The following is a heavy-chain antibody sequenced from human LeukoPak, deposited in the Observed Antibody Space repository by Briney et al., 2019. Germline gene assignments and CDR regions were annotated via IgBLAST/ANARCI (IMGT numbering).Heavy chain of an antibody. V-gene: IGHV3-30*03. CDR1: GFTFSNAW. CDR2: ISFDRSDK. Sequence: GGSLRLSCAASGFTFSNAWMSWVRQAPGKGLEWVAVISFDRSDKYYADSVKGRFTISRDNSKNSLYLQMNSLRAEDTAVYYCASGKGYSGYVGSFDYWGQGTLVTVSS. CDR3: ASGKGYSGYVGSFDY. J-gene: IGHJ4*02. D-gene: IGHD5-12*01.